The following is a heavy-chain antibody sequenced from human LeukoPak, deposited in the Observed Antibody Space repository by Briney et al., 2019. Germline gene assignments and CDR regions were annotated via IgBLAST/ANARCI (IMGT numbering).Heavy chain of an antibody. Sequence: SETLSLTCTVSGGSISSSSYYWGWIRQPPGKGLEWIGSIYYSGSTYYNPSLKSRVTISVDTSKNQFSLKLSSVTAADTAVYYCARRGPISFSSSWYFDYWGQGTLVTVSS. CDR1: GGSISSSSYY. CDR3: ARRGPISFSSSWYFDY. J-gene: IGHJ4*02. D-gene: IGHD6-13*01. CDR2: IYYSGST. V-gene: IGHV4-39*01.